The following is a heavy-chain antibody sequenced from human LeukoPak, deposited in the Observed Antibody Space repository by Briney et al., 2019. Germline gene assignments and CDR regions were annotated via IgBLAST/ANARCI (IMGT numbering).Heavy chain of an antibody. D-gene: IGHD5-18*01. J-gene: IGHJ6*03. CDR3: AGGYSYGSTYYYMDV. Sequence: SETLSLTRAVYIESFSGYHWSWIRQPPGKGLEWIGYIYYSGSTNYNPSLKSRVTISVDTSKNQFSLKLSSVTAADTAVYYCAGGYSYGSTYYYMDVWGKGTTVTISS. CDR1: IESFSGYH. V-gene: IGHV4-59*01. CDR2: IYYSGST.